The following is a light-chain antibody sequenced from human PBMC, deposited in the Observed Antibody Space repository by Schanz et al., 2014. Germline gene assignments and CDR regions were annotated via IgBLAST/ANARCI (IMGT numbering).Light chain of an antibody. CDR2: DVT. CDR3: CSYAGRSLI. CDR1: SNDVGGYDH. V-gene: IGLV2-11*01. J-gene: IGLJ2*01. Sequence: QSALTQPRSVSGSPGQSVTISCTGTSNDVGGYDHVSWYQQHPGKAPKVVIYDVTKRPSGVPDRFSGSKSGNTASLTVSGLQADDEADYYCCSYAGRSLIFGGGTKLTVL.